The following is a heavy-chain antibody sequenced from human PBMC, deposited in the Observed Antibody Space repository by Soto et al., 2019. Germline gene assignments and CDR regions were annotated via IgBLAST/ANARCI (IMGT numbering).Heavy chain of an antibody. V-gene: IGHV4-59*08. Sequence: SETLSLTCTVSGVSITSYYWSWIRQSPGKGLEWIGFISYSGNTNYNPFLKSRVIISRDTSRNEFSLRLTSVTAADTAVYYCATSSGPQSPIGDHWGQGTLVTVSS. CDR1: GVSITSYY. CDR2: ISYSGNT. J-gene: IGHJ4*02. CDR3: ATSSGPQSPIGDH. D-gene: IGHD6-19*01.